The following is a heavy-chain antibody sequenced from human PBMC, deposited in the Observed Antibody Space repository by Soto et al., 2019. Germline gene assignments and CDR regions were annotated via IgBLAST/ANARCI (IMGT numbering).Heavy chain of an antibody. CDR1: GGTLSNAW. V-gene: IGHV3-15*07. J-gene: IGHJ3*02. D-gene: IGHD3-3*01. CDR2: IKSKTDGGTT. CDR3: TTGYDFWDDAFDI. Sequence: GGSLRPSCAASGGTLSNAWMNWVRQAPGKGLEWVGRIKSKTDGGTTDYAAPVKGRFTISRDDSKNTLYLQMNSLKTEDTAVYYCTTGYDFWDDAFDIWGQGTMVTVSS.